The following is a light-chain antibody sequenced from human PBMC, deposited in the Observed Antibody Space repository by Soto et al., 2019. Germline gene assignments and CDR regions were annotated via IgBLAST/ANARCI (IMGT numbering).Light chain of an antibody. CDR3: RCYDSSRSGYV. V-gene: IGLV1-40*01. CDR2: GNS. Sequence: QSVLTQPPSVSGAPGQRVTISCTGSSSNIGAGYDVHWYQQHPGTAPKLLIYGNSNRPSGVPDRFSGSKSGTTASLAITGVQAEDEEDYYCRCYDSSRSGYVFGTGTKVTVL. CDR1: SSNIGAGYD. J-gene: IGLJ1*01.